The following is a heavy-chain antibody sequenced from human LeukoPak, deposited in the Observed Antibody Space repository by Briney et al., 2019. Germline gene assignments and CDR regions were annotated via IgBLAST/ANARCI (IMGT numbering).Heavy chain of an antibody. CDR1: GGSISSSNW. D-gene: IGHD2-2*01. CDR3: ARAREYCSSTSCYPYFDY. V-gene: IGHV4-4*02. Sequence: SETLSLTCAVSGGSISSSNWWSWVRQPPGKGLEWIGEIYHSGSTNYNPSLKSRVTISEDKSKNQFSLKLSSVTAADTAVYYCARAREYCSSTSCYPYFDYWGQGTLVTVSS. J-gene: IGHJ4*02. CDR2: IYHSGST.